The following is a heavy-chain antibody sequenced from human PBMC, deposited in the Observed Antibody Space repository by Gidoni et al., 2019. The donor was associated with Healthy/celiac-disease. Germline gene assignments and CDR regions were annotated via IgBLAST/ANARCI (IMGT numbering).Heavy chain of an antibody. CDR1: GFTFSSYG. V-gene: IGHV3-33*08. J-gene: IGHJ6*03. D-gene: IGHD1-26*01. CDR2: IWYDGSNK. CDR3: ARALQWGGGSPRAVYYYYYMDV. Sequence: QVQLVESGGGVVQPGRSLRLSCAASGFTFSSYGMHWVRQAPGKGLEWVAVIWYDGSNKYYADSVKGRFTISRDNSKNTLYLQMNSLRAEDTAVYYCARALQWGGGSPRAVYYYYYMDVWGKGTTVTVSS.